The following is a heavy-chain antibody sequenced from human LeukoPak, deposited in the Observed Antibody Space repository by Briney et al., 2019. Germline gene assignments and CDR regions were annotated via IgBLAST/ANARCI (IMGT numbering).Heavy chain of an antibody. CDR2: IWHDGSNK. V-gene: IGHV3-33*01. J-gene: IGHJ4*02. D-gene: IGHD3-10*01. CDR1: GFTFSSYG. Sequence: PGRSLRLSCAASGFTFSSYGMHWVRQAPGKGLEWVAVIWHDGSNKYYADSVKGRFTISRDNSKNTLYLQMNSLRAEDTAVYYCARESVLLWFGEVERGYYFDYWGQGTLVTVSS. CDR3: ARESVLLWFGEVERGYYFDY.